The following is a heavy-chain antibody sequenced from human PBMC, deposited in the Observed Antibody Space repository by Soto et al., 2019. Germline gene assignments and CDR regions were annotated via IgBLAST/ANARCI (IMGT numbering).Heavy chain of an antibody. V-gene: IGHV4-31*03. D-gene: IGHD6-13*01. J-gene: IGHJ4*02. CDR3: ARDRAGALYFDY. Sequence: QVQLQESGPGLVKPSQTLSLTCTVSGGSISSGGYYWSWIRQHPGRGLEWIGYIYYSGSTYYNPSLKSRVTISVDTSKNQFSLKLSSVTAADTAVYYCARDRAGALYFDYWGQGTLVTVSS. CDR2: IYYSGST. CDR1: GGSISSGGYY.